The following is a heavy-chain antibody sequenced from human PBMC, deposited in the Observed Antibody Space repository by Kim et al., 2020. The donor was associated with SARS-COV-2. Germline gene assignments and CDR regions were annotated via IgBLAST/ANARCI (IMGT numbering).Heavy chain of an antibody. D-gene: IGHD3-9*01. J-gene: IGHJ6*02. CDR1: GFTFSNAW. CDR3: TTLLRYFDWLAVKYYYYGMDV. Sequence: GGPLRLSCAASGFTFSNAWMSWVRQAPGKGLEWVGRIKSKTDGGTTDYAAPVKGRFTISRDDSKNTLYLQMNSLKTEDTAVYYCTTLLRYFDWLAVKYYYYGMDVWGQGTTVTVSS. V-gene: IGHV3-15*01. CDR2: IKSKTDGGTT.